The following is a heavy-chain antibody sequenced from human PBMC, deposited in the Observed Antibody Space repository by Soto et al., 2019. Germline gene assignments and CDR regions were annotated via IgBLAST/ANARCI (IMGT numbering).Heavy chain of an antibody. J-gene: IGHJ6*03. CDR3: ARALIVPAAPRGDYYYYMDV. D-gene: IGHD2-2*01. CDR2: IIPILGIA. CDR1: GGTFSSYT. Sequence: GASVKVSCKASGGTFSSYTISWVRQAPGQGLEWMGRIIPILGIANYAQKIQGRVTITADKSTSTAYMELSSLRSEDTAVYYCARALIVPAAPRGDYYYYMDVWGKGTTVTVSS. V-gene: IGHV1-69*02.